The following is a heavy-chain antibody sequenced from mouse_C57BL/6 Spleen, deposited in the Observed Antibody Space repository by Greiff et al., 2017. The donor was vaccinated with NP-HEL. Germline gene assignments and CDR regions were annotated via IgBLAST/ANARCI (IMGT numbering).Heavy chain of an antibody. CDR3: ARSDSHWYFDV. Sequence: QVQLQQSGAELVRPGPSVKVSCKASGYSFTNYLIEWVKQRPGQGLEWIGVINPGSGGTNYNEKFKGKATLTADKSSSTAYMQLSSLTSEDSAVYFCARSDSHWYFDVWGTGTTVTVSS. CDR2: INPGSGGT. CDR1: GYSFTNYL. V-gene: IGHV1-54*01. J-gene: IGHJ1*03. D-gene: IGHD6-1*01.